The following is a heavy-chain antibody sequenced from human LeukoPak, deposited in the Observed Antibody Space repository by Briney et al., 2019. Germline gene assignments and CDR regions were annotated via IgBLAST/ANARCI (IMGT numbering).Heavy chain of an antibody. D-gene: IGHD1-26*01. CDR2: IYYSGST. V-gene: IGHV4-59*01. CDR3: ARGGIVGATTHY. Sequence: SETLSLTCTVSGGSISSYYWSWIRQPPGKGLEWIGYIYYSGSTNYNPSLKSRVTISVDTSKNQFSLKLSSVTAADTAVYYCARGGIVGATTHYWGQGTLVTVSS. CDR1: GGSISSYY. J-gene: IGHJ4*02.